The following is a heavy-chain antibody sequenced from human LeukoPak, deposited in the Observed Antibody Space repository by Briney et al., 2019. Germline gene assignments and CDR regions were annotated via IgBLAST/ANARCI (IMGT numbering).Heavy chain of an antibody. V-gene: IGHV3-48*03. J-gene: IGHJ4*02. Sequence: PGGSLRLSCSASGFSFRSYEMYWVRQAPGQGLEWVAHINTLGNVISYRDSVRGRFTISRDNAKNSLYLQMGSLRAEDTAIYYCARVGYWELRPLYLDHWGPGTRVTVSS. CDR3: ARVGYWELRPLYLDH. CDR1: GFSFRSYE. CDR2: INTLGNVI. D-gene: IGHD3-22*01.